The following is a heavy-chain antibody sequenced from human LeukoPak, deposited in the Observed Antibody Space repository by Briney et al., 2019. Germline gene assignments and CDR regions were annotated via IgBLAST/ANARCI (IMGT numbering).Heavy chain of an antibody. CDR1: GFTFSNAW. J-gene: IGHJ4*02. D-gene: IGHD2-2*01. Sequence: GGSLRLSCAASGFTFSNAWMSWVRQAPGKVLEWVGRIKSKTDGGTTDYAAPVKGRFTISRDDSKNTLYLQMNSLKTEDTAVYYCTTQLNHCSSTSCYSFDYWGQGTLVTVSS. CDR2: IKSKTDGGTT. V-gene: IGHV3-15*01. CDR3: TTQLNHCSSTSCYSFDY.